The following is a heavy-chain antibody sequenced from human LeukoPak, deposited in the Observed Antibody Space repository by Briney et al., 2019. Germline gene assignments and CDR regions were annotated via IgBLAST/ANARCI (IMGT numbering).Heavy chain of an antibody. D-gene: IGHD4-11*01. CDR2: VSYDGTKE. CDR3: AKDRSNPTVGMWAWAPPDP. CDR1: GFTFSSYG. V-gene: IGHV3-30*18. Sequence: GGSLRLSCAASGFTFSSYGMHWVRQAPGKGLEWVAVVSYDGTKEYYVDSVKGRFTISRDNSKNTLYLQMNSLRAEDTAVYHCAKDRSNPTVGMWAWAPPDPWGQGTLVTVSS. J-gene: IGHJ5*02.